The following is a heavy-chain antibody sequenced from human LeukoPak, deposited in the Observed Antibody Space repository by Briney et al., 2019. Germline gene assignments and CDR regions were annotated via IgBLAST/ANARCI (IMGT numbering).Heavy chain of an antibody. CDR2: IHYSGST. J-gene: IGHJ6*02. Sequence: PSETLSLTCTVPGGSISSNSYYWAWIRQPPGKGLEWIGSIHYSGSTYYNPSLKSRVTISVDTSKNQFSLRLSSVTAADTAVYYCAREDPTEGNYYYGMDVWGQGTTVTVSS. CDR1: GGSISSNSYY. V-gene: IGHV4-39*02. CDR3: AREDPTEGNYYYGMDV.